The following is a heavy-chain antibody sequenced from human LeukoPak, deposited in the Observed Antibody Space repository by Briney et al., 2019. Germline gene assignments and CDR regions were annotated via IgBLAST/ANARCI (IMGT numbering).Heavy chain of an antibody. V-gene: IGHV5-10-1*01. D-gene: IGHD2-15*01. J-gene: IGHJ5*02. CDR1: GYSFTSYR. CDR2: IDLSDSYT. CDR3: AREPIVVVVAATHWFDP. Sequence: GESLRISCKGSGYSFTSYRISWVRQMPGKGLEWMGRIDLSDSYTNYSPSFQGHVTISADKSISTAYLQWSSLKASGTAMYYCAREPIVVVVAATHWFDPWGQGTLVTVSS.